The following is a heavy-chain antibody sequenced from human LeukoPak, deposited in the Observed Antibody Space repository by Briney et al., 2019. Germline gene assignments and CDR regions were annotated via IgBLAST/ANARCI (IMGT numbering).Heavy chain of an antibody. CDR2: ISSSSGYI. Sequence: GGSLRLSCAASGFTFSSYSMNWVRQAPGKGLEWVSSISSSSGYIYYADSVKGRFTISRDNAKNSLYLQMNSLRAEDTAVYYCARVGIVGANHDAFDIWGQGTMVTVSS. CDR3: ARVGIVGANHDAFDI. D-gene: IGHD1-26*01. V-gene: IGHV3-21*01. CDR1: GFTFSSYS. J-gene: IGHJ3*02.